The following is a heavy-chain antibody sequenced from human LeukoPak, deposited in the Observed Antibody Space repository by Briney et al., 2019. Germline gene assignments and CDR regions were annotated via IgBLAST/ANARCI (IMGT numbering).Heavy chain of an antibody. V-gene: IGHV1-8*01. D-gene: IGHD3-16*01. J-gene: IGHJ4*02. CDR2: MNPNSGNT. Sequence: GASVKVSCKASGYTFTSYDINWVRQATEQGLEWMGWMNPNSGNTGYAQKFQGRVTMTRNTSISTAYMELSSLRSEDTAVYYCARAAVGGRRSCLGYWGQGTLVTVSS. CDR1: GYTFTSYD. CDR3: ARAAVGGRRSCLGY.